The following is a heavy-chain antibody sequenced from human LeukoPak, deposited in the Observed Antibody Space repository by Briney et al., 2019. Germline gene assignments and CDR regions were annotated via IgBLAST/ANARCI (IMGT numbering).Heavy chain of an antibody. CDR3: ARRYCSGGSCYSDNWFDP. Sequence: SETRSLTCTVSGGSISSSSYYWGWIRQPPGKGLEWIGSIYYSGSTYYNPSLKSRVTISVDTSKNQFSLELSSVTAADTAVYYCARRYCSGGSCYSDNWFDPWGQGTLVTISS. CDR2: IYYSGST. CDR1: GGSISSSSYY. J-gene: IGHJ5*02. V-gene: IGHV4-39*01. D-gene: IGHD2-15*01.